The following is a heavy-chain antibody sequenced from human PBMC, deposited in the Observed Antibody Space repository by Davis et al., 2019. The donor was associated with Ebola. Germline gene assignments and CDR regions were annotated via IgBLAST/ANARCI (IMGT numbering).Heavy chain of an antibody. CDR1: GFTFRSYS. CDR3: ASCHLWFGEGYGMDV. J-gene: IGHJ6*02. CDR2: ISSDSGTI. V-gene: IGHV3-48*01. Sequence: PGGSLRLSCAASGFTFRSYSMNWVRQAPGKGMEWVSYISSDSGTIYYADSVKGRFTTSRDNSKNTLYLQMNSLRAEDTAVYYCASCHLWFGEGYGMDVWGQGTTVTVSS. D-gene: IGHD3-10*01.